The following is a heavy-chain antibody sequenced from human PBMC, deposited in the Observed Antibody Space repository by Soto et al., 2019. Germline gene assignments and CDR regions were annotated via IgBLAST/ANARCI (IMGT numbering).Heavy chain of an antibody. J-gene: IGHJ4*02. CDR1: GYNFACYW. V-gene: IGHV5-51*01. CDR2: IYPSDSDT. Sequence: GESLKISCKGSGYNFACYWIAWVRQMPGKGLELMGIIYPSDSDTRYRPSFQGQATISADKSISSAYLQWSSLRASDTAMYYCARGGVSTRTFDYWGQGTPVTVSS. CDR3: ARGGVSTRTFDY. D-gene: IGHD3-3*01.